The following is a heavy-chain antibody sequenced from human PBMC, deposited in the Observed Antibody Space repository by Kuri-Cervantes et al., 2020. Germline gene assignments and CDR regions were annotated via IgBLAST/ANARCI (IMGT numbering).Heavy chain of an antibody. V-gene: IGHV1-69*06. Sequence: SVKVSCKASGGPFSGYAISWVRQAPGQGLEWMGGIIPMFGTADYAQKFQGRVTITADKSTSTAYMEMSSLRSEDTAVYYCARVQFRIAAAGFGYWGQGTLVPSPQ. D-gene: IGHD6-13*01. CDR2: IIPMFGTA. CDR1: GGPFSGYA. CDR3: ARVQFRIAAAGFGY. J-gene: IGHJ4*02.